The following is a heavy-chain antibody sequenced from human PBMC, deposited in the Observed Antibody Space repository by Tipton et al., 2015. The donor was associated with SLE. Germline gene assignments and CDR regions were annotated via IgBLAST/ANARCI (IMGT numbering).Heavy chain of an antibody. CDR1: GGSISSGSYY. Sequence: TLSLTCTVSGGSISSGSYYWSWIRQPAGKGLEWIGSIYYSGSTYYNPSLKSRVTISVDTSKNQFSLKLSSVTAADTAVYYCARGYITLGAFDIWGQGTMVTVSS. J-gene: IGHJ3*02. CDR3: ARGYITLGAFDI. V-gene: IGHV4-39*07. D-gene: IGHD7-27*01. CDR2: IYYSGST.